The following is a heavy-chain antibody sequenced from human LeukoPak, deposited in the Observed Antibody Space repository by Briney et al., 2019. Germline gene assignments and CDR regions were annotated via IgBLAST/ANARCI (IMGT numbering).Heavy chain of an antibody. D-gene: IGHD4-23*01. CDR3: ARVDYGANSNVVDY. Sequence: ASVKVSCKASGYTFTSYDINWVRQATGQGLEWMGWMNPNSGNTGYAQKFQGRVTITRNTSISTAYTELSSLRSEDTAVYYCARVDYGANSNVVDYWGQGTLVTVSS. V-gene: IGHV1-8*03. CDR2: MNPNSGNT. J-gene: IGHJ4*02. CDR1: GYTFTSYD.